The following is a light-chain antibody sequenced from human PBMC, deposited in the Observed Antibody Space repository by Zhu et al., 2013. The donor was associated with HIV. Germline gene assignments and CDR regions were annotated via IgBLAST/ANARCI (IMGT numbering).Light chain of an antibody. V-gene: IGKV3-20*01. J-gene: IGKJ5*01. CDR3: QQYGDSPLT. Sequence: ERVLTQSPDTLSLSPGETATLSCRASHYILNSHLAWYQQRPGQAPRLLIYGASSRATGVPDRVTGSGSETDFTLSISRLKPEDFAVYYCQQYGDSPLTFGQGTRLEIK. CDR2: GAS. CDR1: HYILNSH.